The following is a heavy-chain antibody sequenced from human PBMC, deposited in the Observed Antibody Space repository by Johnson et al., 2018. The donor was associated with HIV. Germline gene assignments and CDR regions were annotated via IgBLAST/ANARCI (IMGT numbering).Heavy chain of an antibody. CDR2: IRRNAYGGTT. J-gene: IGHJ3*02. CDR3: AKLPRAWYSSGWDAFDI. V-gene: IGHV3-49*03. Sequence: VQLVESGGGLVQPGRSLRLSCTASGFTFGDYAMSWFRQAPGKGLEWVGFIRRNAYGGTTEYAASVKGRFTISRDDSKSIAYLQMNSLKTEDTAVYYCAKLPRAWYSSGWDAFDIWGQGTMVTVSS. D-gene: IGHD6-19*01. CDR1: GFTFGDYA.